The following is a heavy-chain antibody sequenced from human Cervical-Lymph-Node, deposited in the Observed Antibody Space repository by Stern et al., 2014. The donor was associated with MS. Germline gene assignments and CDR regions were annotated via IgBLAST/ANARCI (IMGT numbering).Heavy chain of an antibody. CDR2: TYSSGST. CDR3: AREGYDSTGFYYAHFDY. D-gene: IGHD3-22*01. Sequence: QVQLQESGPGLVKPSETLSLTCTVSGGSISSSSYYWGWIRQPPGKGLEWIWSTYSSGSTHYNPSLKSRVTISVDTSKDQFSLKRSSVTAADTAVYYCAREGYDSTGFYYAHFDYWGQGTLVTVSS. V-gene: IGHV4-39*02. J-gene: IGHJ4*02. CDR1: GGSISSSSYY.